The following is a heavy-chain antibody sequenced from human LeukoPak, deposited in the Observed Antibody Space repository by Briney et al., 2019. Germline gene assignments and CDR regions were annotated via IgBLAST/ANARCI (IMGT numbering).Heavy chain of an antibody. Sequence: GGSLRLSCAASGFTFSSYAMSWVRQAPGNGLEWVSAISGSGGSTYYADSVKGRFTISRDNSKNTLYLQMNSLRAEDTAVYYCAKGRFHCSSTSCPRAYFDYWGQGTLVTVSS. D-gene: IGHD2-2*01. CDR3: AKGRFHCSSTSCPRAYFDY. J-gene: IGHJ4*02. V-gene: IGHV3-23*01. CDR1: GFTFSSYA. CDR2: ISGSGGST.